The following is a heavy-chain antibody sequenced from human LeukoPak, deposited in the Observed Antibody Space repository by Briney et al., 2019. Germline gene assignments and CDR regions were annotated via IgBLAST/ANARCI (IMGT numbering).Heavy chain of an antibody. D-gene: IGHD5-12*01. CDR2: IRCKNYGGTT. CDR3: TRVIVATKDY. J-gene: IGHJ4*02. Sequence: GGSVRLSCTGSGFTFGEYAMNWVRQAPGKGLEWVGFIRCKNYGGTTEYAASVKGRFTISRDDSRSIAYLQMNSLKTEDTAVYYCTRVIVATKDYWGQGTLVTVSS. CDR1: GFTFGEYA. V-gene: IGHV3-49*04.